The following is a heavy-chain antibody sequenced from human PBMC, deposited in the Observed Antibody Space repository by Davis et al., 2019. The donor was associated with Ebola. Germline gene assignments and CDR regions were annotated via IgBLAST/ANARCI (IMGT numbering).Heavy chain of an antibody. Sequence: AASLKVFCNASGYSFTSYGISWVRQAPGQGLEWMGWISAYNGNTNYAQKLQGRVTMTTDTSTTTAYMELRGLRFDDTAVYYCARDVRHGLNVWGQGTTVTVPS. CDR3: ARDVRHGLNV. CDR2: ISAYNGNT. D-gene: IGHD2/OR15-2a*01. J-gene: IGHJ6*02. V-gene: IGHV1-18*01. CDR1: GYSFTSYG.